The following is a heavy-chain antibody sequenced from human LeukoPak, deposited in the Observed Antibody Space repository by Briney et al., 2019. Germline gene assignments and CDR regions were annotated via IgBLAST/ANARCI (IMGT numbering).Heavy chain of an antibody. CDR3: ARHRRWLQSEFDY. J-gene: IGHJ4*02. CDR2: IYHSGST. D-gene: IGHD5-24*01. Sequence: SGTLSLTCAVSGGSISSSNWWSWVRQPPGKGLEWIGEIYHSGSTNYNPSLKSRVTISVDTSKNQFSLRLSSVTAADTAVYYCARHRRWLQSEFDYWGQGTLVTVSS. CDR1: GGSISSSNW. V-gene: IGHV4-4*02.